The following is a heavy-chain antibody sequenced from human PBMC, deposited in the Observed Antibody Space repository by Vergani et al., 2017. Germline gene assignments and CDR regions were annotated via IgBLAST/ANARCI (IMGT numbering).Heavy chain of an antibody. D-gene: IGHD3-9*01. V-gene: IGHV1-8*01. CDR3: ARVGRYSRDFDY. CDR1: GYTFTSYD. J-gene: IGHJ4*02. CDR2: MNPNSGNT. Sequence: QVQLVQSGAEVKKPGASVKVSCKASGYTFTSYDINWVRQATGQELEWMGWMNPNSGNTGYAQKFQGRVTMTRNTSISTAYMELSSLIAEDTAVYYCARVGRYSRDFDYWGQGTLVTVSS.